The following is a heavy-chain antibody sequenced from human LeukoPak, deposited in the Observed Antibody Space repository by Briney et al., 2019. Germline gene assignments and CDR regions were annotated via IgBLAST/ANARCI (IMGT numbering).Heavy chain of an antibody. CDR1: GGSITSNY. D-gene: IGHD3-22*01. Sequence: SETLSLTCTVSGGSITSNYWSWIRQSAGTGLEWIGRIYGSGITDYNPSLKSRVTMSLDTSRKQFSLRLTSVTAADTAAYYCARLKFYDSTGYSPGYYMDVWGKGTTVSVFS. J-gene: IGHJ6*03. CDR2: IYGSGIT. V-gene: IGHV4-4*07. CDR3: ARLKFYDSTGYSPGYYMDV.